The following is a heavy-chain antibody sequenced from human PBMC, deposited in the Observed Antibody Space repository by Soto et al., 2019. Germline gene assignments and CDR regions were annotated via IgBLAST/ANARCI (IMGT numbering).Heavy chain of an antibody. D-gene: IGHD3-22*01. CDR3: ARKYYYDSSGYRDALDI. Sequence: PGESLKISCKGSGYSFTTYWIAWVRQMPGKGLEWMGIIYPGDSDTRYSPSFQGQVTISADKSISTAYLQWSSLKASDTAMYYCARKYYYDSSGYRDALDIWGQGTMVTDSS. V-gene: IGHV5-51*01. J-gene: IGHJ3*02. CDR1: GYSFTTYW. CDR2: IYPGDSDT.